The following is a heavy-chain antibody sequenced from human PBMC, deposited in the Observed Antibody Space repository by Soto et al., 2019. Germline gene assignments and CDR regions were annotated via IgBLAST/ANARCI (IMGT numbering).Heavy chain of an antibody. CDR1: GFIFSSYC. V-gene: IGHV3-30*18. J-gene: IGHJ4*02. Sequence: QVQLVESGGGVAQPERSLRLSCEASGFIFSSYCMHGVRQAPGKGLEWVAVVSHDGSNKKYVDSVEGRFNIYRENSKNTMSLQMNSLRAEDTAVYYCEKDTYYYSRSGYYGFDSWGQGTLVNVSS. D-gene: IGHD3-22*01. CDR2: VSHDGSNK. CDR3: EKDTYYYSRSGYYGFDS.